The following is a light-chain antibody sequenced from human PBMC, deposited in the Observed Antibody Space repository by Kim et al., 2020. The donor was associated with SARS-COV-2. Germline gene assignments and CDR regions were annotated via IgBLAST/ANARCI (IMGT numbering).Light chain of an antibody. CDR2: KSS. CDR1: QSISTY. CDR3: QQYNIHPTWT. V-gene: IGKV1-5*03. Sequence: DIQLTQSPSTLSASVGDRVTITCRASQSISTYLAWYQQKPGKAPKVLIYKSSTLESGVPPRFSGSGSGTLFTLTISSLQPDDFATYYCQQYNIHPTWTFGQGTKVDIK. J-gene: IGKJ1*01.